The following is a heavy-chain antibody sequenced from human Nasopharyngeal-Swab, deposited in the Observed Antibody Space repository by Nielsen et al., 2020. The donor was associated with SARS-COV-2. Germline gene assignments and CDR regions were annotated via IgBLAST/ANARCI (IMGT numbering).Heavy chain of an antibody. Sequence: ASVKVSCKASGYTFTSYGISWVRQAPGQGLEWMGWISAYNGNTNYAQKLQGRVTMTTDTSTSTAYMELRSLRSGDTAVYYCARLIMITFGGVIVMDMDAFDIWGQGTMVTDSS. CDR3: ARLIMITFGGVIVMDMDAFDI. CDR2: ISAYNGNT. V-gene: IGHV1-18*01. D-gene: IGHD3-16*02. CDR1: GYTFTSYG. J-gene: IGHJ3*02.